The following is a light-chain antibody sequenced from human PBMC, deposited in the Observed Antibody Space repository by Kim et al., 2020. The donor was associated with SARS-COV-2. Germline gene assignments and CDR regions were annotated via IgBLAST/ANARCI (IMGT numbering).Light chain of an antibody. Sequence: ASVGDRVTITGRASQGISSDLAWYQQKPGKAPKLLIYVASTLQSGVPSRFSGSGSGTDFTLTISSLQPVDSATYYCQQLKSYPLTFGGGTKVDIK. CDR3: QQLKSYPLT. J-gene: IGKJ4*01. CDR2: VAS. CDR1: QGISSD. V-gene: IGKV1-9*01.